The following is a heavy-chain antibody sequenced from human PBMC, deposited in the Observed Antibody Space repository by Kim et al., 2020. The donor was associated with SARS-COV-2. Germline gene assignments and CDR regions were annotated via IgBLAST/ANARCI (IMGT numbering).Heavy chain of an antibody. Sequence: GGSLRLSCAASGFTFSRYGLHWVRQAPGKGLEWVAVISYDESEKYYADSVKGRFTISRDTSKNMLYLEMKSLKTEDTAVYYCAKGSTGSGYSSADHWGQGTLVTASS. CDR1: GFTFSRYG. V-gene: IGHV3-30*18. CDR3: AKGSTGSGYSSADH. CDR2: ISYDESEK. J-gene: IGHJ5*02. D-gene: IGHD5-12*01.